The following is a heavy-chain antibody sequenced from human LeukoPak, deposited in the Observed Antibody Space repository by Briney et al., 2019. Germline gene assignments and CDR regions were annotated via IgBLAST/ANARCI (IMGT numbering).Heavy chain of an antibody. Sequence: SGGSLRLSCAASGFTFSSYWMSWVRQAPGKGLEWVANIKQDGSEKYYVDSVKGRFTISRDNAKNSLYLQMSSLRAEGTAAYYCAREGSTVLMVYARGRLLGMDVWGQGTTVTVSS. CDR3: AREGSTVLMVYARGRLLGMDV. J-gene: IGHJ6*02. CDR2: IKQDGSEK. CDR1: GFTFSSYW. V-gene: IGHV3-7*01. D-gene: IGHD2-8*01.